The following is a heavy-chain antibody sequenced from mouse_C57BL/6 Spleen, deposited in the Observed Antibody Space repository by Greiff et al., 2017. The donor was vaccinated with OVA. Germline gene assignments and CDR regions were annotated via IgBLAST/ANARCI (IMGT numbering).Heavy chain of an antibody. J-gene: IGHJ1*03. CDR2: ISSGSSTI. V-gene: IGHV5-17*01. Sequence: EVMLVESGGGLVKPGGSLKLSCAASGFTFSDYGMHWVRQAPEKGLEWVAYISSGSSTIYYADTVKGRFTISRDNAKNTLFLQMTSLRSEDTAMYYCAKPLYGSGYFDVWGTGTTVTVSS. CDR1: GFTFSDYG. D-gene: IGHD1-1*01. CDR3: AKPLYGSGYFDV.